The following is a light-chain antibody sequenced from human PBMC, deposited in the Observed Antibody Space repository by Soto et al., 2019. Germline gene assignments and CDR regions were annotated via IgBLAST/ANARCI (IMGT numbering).Light chain of an antibody. V-gene: IGKV3-15*01. J-gene: IGKJ1*01. CDR2: GAS. Sequence: EIVMTQSPAALSVSPGERATLSCRASQRVSSNLAWYQQKPGQAPRLLIYGASTRATGIPARFSGSGSGTEFTLTISSLQSEDFAVYYCQQYNNWLVTFGQGTKVEIK. CDR1: QRVSSN. CDR3: QQYNNWLVT.